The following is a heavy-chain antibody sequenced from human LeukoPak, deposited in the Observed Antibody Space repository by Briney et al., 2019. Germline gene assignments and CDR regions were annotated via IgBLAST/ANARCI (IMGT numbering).Heavy chain of an antibody. Sequence: PGGSLRLSCAASGFTFNNFAMSWVRQAPGKGPEWLSAMPGPADTTYYAESVKGRFTISRDYSKSMVYLQMNSLRAEDTAIYYCAKGAEIDHWGQGTLVTVSS. V-gene: IGHV3-23*01. J-gene: IGHJ4*02. CDR2: MPGPADTT. CDR1: GFTFNNFA. CDR3: AKGAEIDH.